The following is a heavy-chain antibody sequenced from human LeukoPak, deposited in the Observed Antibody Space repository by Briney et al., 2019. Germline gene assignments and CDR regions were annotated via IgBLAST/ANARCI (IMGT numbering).Heavy chain of an antibody. CDR1: GFTFSDYT. Sequence: GGSLRLSCAASGFTFSDYTMNWVRQPSGRGLEWVSAIDAAGDTNYPDSVKGRIAISRENAKNSLYLQMNSLRVGDTAVYYCARRAYGDYGRWYYDLWGRGTLVTVSS. CDR2: IDAAGDT. D-gene: IGHD4-17*01. J-gene: IGHJ2*01. CDR3: ARRAYGDYGRWYYDL. V-gene: IGHV3-13*01.